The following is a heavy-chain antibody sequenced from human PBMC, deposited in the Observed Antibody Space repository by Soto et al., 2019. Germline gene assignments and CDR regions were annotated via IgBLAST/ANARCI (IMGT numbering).Heavy chain of an antibody. CDR2: IYYSGST. D-gene: IGHD4-17*01. CDR3: ARRYGPGFDY. CDR1: GGPISSSSYY. V-gene: IGHV4-39*01. Sequence: SETLSLTCAVSGGPISSSSYYWGWIRQPPGKGLEWIGNIYYSGSTYYNPSLKSRVTISVDTSKNQFSLKLSSVTAADTAVYYCARRYGPGFDYWGQGTLVTVS. J-gene: IGHJ4*02.